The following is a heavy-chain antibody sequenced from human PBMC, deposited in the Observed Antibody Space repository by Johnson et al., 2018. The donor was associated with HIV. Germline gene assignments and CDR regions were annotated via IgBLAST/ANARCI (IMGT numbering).Heavy chain of an antibody. J-gene: IGHJ3*02. Sequence: VQLVESGGGLVKPGGSLRLSCAASGFTFDDYAMHWVRQAPGKGLEWVSLISWDGGSTYYADSVQGRFTVSRDNAKNSLYLQMNSLRAEDTAVYYCAKPRQPSDAFDIWGQGTMVTVSS. D-gene: IGHD6-13*01. CDR2: ISWDGGST. V-gene: IGHV3-43D*03. CDR3: AKPRQPSDAFDI. CDR1: GFTFDDYA.